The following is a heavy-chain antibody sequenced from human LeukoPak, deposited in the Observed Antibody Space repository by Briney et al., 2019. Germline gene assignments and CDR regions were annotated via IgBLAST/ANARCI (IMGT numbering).Heavy chain of an antibody. CDR3: ARSMVDGRWFGEPGAFYI. CDR1: GGSFSGYY. D-gene: IGHD3-10*01. CDR2: INHSGST. V-gene: IGHV4-34*01. Sequence: SETLSLTCAVYGGSFSGYYWSWIRQPPGKGLEWIGEINHSGSTNYNPSLKSRVTISVDTSKNQFSLKLSSVTAADTAVYYCARSMVDGRWFGEPGAFYIWGQGTMVTVSS. J-gene: IGHJ3*02.